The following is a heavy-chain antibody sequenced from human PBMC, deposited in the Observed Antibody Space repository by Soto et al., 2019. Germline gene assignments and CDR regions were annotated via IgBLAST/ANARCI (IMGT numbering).Heavy chain of an antibody. V-gene: IGHV4-61*01. CDR1: VGSVSSGSYY. CDR3: ERDSISLTRGP. CDR2: IYYNGAT. J-gene: IGHJ5*02. D-gene: IGHD3-3*02. Sequence: QVQLQESGPGLVKPSETLSLTCTVSVGSVSSGSYYWSWIRQPPVQGLAWIGYIYYNGATNYNPSLNSRVTMSVDTSKNQFSLEVSSVTAADTAVYYCERDSISLTRGPWGQGTLVTVSA.